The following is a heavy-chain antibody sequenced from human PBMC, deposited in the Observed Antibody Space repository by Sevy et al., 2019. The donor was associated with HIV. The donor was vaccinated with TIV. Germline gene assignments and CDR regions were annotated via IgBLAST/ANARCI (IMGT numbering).Heavy chain of an antibody. D-gene: IGHD3-9*01. CDR1: GFSFFNAW. V-gene: IGHV3-15*01. J-gene: IGHJ4*02. CDR3: TTERWAFFDTTTRYLLPYFDS. CDR2: IKSETDGGTG. Sequence: GGSLRLSCSASGFSFFNAWMSWVRQAPGKGLEWVGRIKSETDGGTGEYAGPVKGRFTISRDDSKDTLYLQMNSLKTDDTSVYYCTTERWAFFDTTTRYLLPYFDSWGQGTRVTYSS.